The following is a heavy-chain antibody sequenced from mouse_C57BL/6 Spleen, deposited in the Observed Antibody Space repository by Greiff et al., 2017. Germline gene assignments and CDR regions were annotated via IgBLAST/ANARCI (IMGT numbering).Heavy chain of an antibody. CDR1: GYTFTDYE. V-gene: IGHV1-15*01. Sequence: QVQLKQSGAELVRPGASVTLSCKASGYTFTDYEMHWVKQTPVHGLEWIGAIDPETGGTAYNQKFKGKAILTADKSSSTAYMELRSLTSEDSAVYYCTYCYGSRGYFDYWGQGTTLTVSS. CDR3: TYCYGSRGYFDY. CDR2: IDPETGGT. D-gene: IGHD1-1*01. J-gene: IGHJ2*01.